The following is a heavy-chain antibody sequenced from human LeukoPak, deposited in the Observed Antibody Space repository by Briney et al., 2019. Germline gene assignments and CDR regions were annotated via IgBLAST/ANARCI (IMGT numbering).Heavy chain of an antibody. J-gene: IGHJ4*02. Sequence: GGSLRLSCAASGLTFSNYGMSWVRQAPGKGLEWVSYISGSSNKIYYADSMRGRFTVSRDNAKNSLYLQMNTLRDEDTAVYYCARDQYLDYWGQGTLVTVSS. CDR3: ARDQYLDY. CDR2: ISGSSNKI. V-gene: IGHV3-48*02. CDR1: GLTFSNYG.